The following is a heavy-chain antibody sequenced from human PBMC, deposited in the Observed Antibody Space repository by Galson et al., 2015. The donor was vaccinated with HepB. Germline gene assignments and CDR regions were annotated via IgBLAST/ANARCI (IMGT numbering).Heavy chain of an antibody. Sequence: SVKVSCKASGYTFAGYYMHWVRQAPGQGLEWMGWINPNSGGTNYAQKFQGWVTMTRDTSISTAYMELSRLRSDDTAVYYCARGDSSDSSAAPSGYSGMAVWGHGTTVTVSS. CDR3: ARGDSSDSSAAPSGYSGMAV. CDR1: GYTFAGYY. D-gene: IGHD3-22*01. CDR2: INPNSGGT. V-gene: IGHV1-2*04. J-gene: IGHJ6*02.